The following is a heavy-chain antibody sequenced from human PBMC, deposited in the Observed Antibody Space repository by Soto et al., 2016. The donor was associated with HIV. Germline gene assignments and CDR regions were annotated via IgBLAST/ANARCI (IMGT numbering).Heavy chain of an antibody. CDR2: VKDSGKS. V-gene: IGHV4-34*02. D-gene: IGHD2-21*02. Sequence: QVQLQQWGASLLKPSETLSLTCNVSRGSFTKYYWNWVRQTPGKGLEWIGEVKDSGKSTYNPSLGGRISMSTDRSRRQVSLTLTSVTVADTAVYFLRRGGQFDTQSNYYGLQFLDIWGQGVQVIVSX. J-gene: IGHJ4*02. CDR3: RRGGQFDTQSNYYGLQFLDI. CDR1: RGSFTKYY.